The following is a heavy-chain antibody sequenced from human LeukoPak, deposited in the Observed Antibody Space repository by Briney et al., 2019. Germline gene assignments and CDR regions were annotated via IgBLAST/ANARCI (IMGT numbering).Heavy chain of an antibody. V-gene: IGHV3-23*01. Sequence: GGSLRLSCAASGFTFDDYGMSWVRQAPGKGLEWVSGINWNGGSTYYADSVKGRFTISRDNSKNTLYVQMNSLRAEDTAVYYCAKSRGSGLFDYWGQGTLVTVAS. CDR2: INWNGGST. CDR1: GFTFDDYG. CDR3: AKSRGSGLFDY. J-gene: IGHJ4*02. D-gene: IGHD3-10*01.